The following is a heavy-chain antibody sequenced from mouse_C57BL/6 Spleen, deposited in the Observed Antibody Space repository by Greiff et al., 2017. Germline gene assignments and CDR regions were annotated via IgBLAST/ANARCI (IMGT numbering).Heavy chain of an antibody. D-gene: IGHD1-1*01. Sequence: QVQLQPSGAELVRPGTSVQLSCKASGYTFTHYWIGCAKQRPGHGLDWIGDIYPGGGSPTYNEKFKGKATLTADKSSSTAYMQCSSLTSEDSAIYYCARVDYSSSLPFDYWGQGTTLTVSS. V-gene: IGHV1-63*01. CDR3: ARVDYSSSLPFDY. CDR1: GYTFTHYW. CDR2: IYPGGGSP. J-gene: IGHJ2*01.